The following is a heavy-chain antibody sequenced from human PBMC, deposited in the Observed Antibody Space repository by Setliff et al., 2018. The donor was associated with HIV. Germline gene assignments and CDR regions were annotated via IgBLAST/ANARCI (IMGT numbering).Heavy chain of an antibody. CDR2: ISWDGATT. J-gene: IGHJ6*03. D-gene: IGHD3-10*01. CDR3: AKEGGSERMPFFYYYMDV. V-gene: IGHV3-43*01. Sequence: GGSLRLSCAASGFIFEDYALHWVRQVPGKGLGWVALISWDGATTNYADSVKGRFTISRDSSKNSLYLQMNSLRTEDTALYYCAKEGGSERMPFFYYYMDVWGKGTTVTVSS. CDR1: GFIFEDYA.